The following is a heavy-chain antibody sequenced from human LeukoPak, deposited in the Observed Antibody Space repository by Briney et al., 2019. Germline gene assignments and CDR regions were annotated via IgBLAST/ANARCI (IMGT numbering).Heavy chain of an antibody. J-gene: IGHJ4*02. D-gene: IGHD6-19*01. CDR1: GFSLSTSGMR. V-gene: IGHV2-70*04. CDR2: IDWDDDK. CDR3: ARGIAVAGNFDY. Sequence: SGPTLVNPTQTLTLTCTFSGFSLSTSGMRVSWIRQPPGKALEWLARIDWDDDKFYSTSLKTRLTISKDTSKNQVVLTMTNMDPVYTATYYCARGIAVAGNFDYWGQGTLVTVSS.